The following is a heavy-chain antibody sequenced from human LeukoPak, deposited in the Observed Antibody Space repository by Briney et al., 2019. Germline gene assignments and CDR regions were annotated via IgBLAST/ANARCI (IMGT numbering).Heavy chain of an antibody. D-gene: IGHD1-26*01. J-gene: IGHJ4*02. CDR3: ARQGGDYFDY. CDR2: IYHSGST. Sequence: SETLSLTCAVYGGSFSGYYWSWIRQPPGKGLEWIGSIYHSGSTYYNPSLKSRVTISVDTSKNQFSLKLSSVTAADTAVYYRARQGGDYFDYWGQGTLVTVSS. V-gene: IGHV4-34*01. CDR1: GGSFSGYY.